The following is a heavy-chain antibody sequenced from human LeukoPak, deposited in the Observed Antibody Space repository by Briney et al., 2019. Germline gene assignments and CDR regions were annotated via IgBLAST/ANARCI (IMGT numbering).Heavy chain of an antibody. CDR2: ITGSGKGA. V-gene: IGHV3-23*01. J-gene: IGHJ4*02. CDR3: AKVRGDHLHLQDDFDY. CDR1: EFPFSSHA. D-gene: IGHD2-21*02. Sequence: PGGSLSLPVQALEFPFSSHAITWVRKAEGKGLRWASRITGSGKGAYYADSVKGRVTNSRDNSNNTLFLQMDSLRAEDTAIYYCAKVRGDHLHLQDDFDYWGPGTLVTVSS.